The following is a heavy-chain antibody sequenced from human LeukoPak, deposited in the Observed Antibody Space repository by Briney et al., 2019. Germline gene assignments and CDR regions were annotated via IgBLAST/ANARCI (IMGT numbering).Heavy chain of an antibody. CDR2: IRNKARSYTT. J-gene: IGHJ6*02. Sequence: GGSLRLSCAASGFTFSSYGMHWVRQAPGQGLEWVGRIRNKARSYTTEYAASVTGRFTISRDDSKNSLYLQMNSLTIEDTAVYYCTGGRSDRGYYGFDVWGQGTTVIVSS. CDR1: GFTFSSYG. CDR3: TGGRSDRGYYGFDV. V-gene: IGHV3-72*01.